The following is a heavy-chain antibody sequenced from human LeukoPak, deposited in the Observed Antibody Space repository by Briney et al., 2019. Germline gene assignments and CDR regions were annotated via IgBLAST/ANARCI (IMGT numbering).Heavy chain of an antibody. CDR1: GGSISSYY. V-gene: IGHV4-59*01. CDR2: IYYSGST. D-gene: IGHD2-15*01. Sequence: SETLSLTCTVSGGSISSYYWSWIRQPPGKGLEWIGYIYYSGSTNYNPSLKSRVTISVDTSKNQFSPKLSSVTAADTAVYYCARGPFLGYCSGGSCYSYWFDPWGQGTLVTVSS. J-gene: IGHJ5*02. CDR3: ARGPFLGYCSGGSCYSYWFDP.